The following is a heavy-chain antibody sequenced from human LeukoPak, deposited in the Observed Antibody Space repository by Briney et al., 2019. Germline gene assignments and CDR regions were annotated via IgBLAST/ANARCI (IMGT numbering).Heavy chain of an antibody. Sequence: GGSLRLSCAASGFTFSSYAMHWVRQAPGKGLEWVAVISYDGSNKYYADSVKGRFTISRDNSKNTLYLQMNSLRAEDTAVYYCARDLTGVVVPAAIHYWGQGTLVTVSS. V-gene: IGHV3-30-3*01. J-gene: IGHJ4*02. CDR2: ISYDGSNK. D-gene: IGHD2-2*01. CDR1: GFTFSSYA. CDR3: ARDLTGVVVPAAIHY.